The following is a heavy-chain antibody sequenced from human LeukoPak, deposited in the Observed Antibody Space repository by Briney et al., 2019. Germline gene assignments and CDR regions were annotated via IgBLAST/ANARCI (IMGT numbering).Heavy chain of an antibody. CDR1: GGSIGSSSYY. Sequence: SETLSLTCTVSGGSIGSSSYYWGWIRQPPGKGLEWIGSIYYSGNTYYNPSLKSRVTISVDTSKNQFSLNLNSVTAADTAVYYCARRGEYDILTGYLLRWFDPWGQGTLVTVSS. CDR2: IYYSGNT. CDR3: ARRGEYDILTGYLLRWFDP. D-gene: IGHD3-9*01. J-gene: IGHJ5*02. V-gene: IGHV4-39*07.